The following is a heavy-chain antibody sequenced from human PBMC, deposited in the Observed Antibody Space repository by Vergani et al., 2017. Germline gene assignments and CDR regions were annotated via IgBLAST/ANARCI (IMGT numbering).Heavy chain of an antibody. D-gene: IGHD4-17*01. V-gene: IGHV3-30*18. J-gene: IGHJ6*03. CDR2: ISYDGSNK. Sequence: QVQLVESGGGVVQPGRSLRLSCAASGFTFSSYGMHWVRQAPGKGLEWVAVISYDGSNKYYADSVKGRFTISRDNSKNTLYLQMNSLRAVDTAVYYCAKSCDYVYYYYYMDVWGKGTTVTVSS. CDR3: AKSCDYVYYYYYMDV. CDR1: GFTFSSYG.